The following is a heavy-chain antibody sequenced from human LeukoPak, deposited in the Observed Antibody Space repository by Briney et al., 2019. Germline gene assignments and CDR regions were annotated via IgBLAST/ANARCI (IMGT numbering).Heavy chain of an antibody. Sequence: GGSLRLSCAASGFTFSSYGMHWVRQAPGKGLEWVAVIYYDGSNKYYADSLRGRFTISRDNSNNTLFLQRSSLRAEDTAVYYCARDTFYRSGVYGLDVWGQGTTVTVSS. J-gene: IGHJ6*02. CDR2: IYYDGSNK. CDR1: GFTFSSYG. V-gene: IGHV3-33*08. D-gene: IGHD3-22*01. CDR3: ARDTFYRSGVYGLDV.